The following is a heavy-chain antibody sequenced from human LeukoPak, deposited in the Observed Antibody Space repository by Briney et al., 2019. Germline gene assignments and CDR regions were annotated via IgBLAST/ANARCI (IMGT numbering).Heavy chain of an antibody. V-gene: IGHV4-39*01. Sequence: PSETLSLTCTVSGGSINSSSYYWGWIRQPPGKGLEWIGSTYYSGSSYYNPSLKSRVTISVDTSKNQFSLKLSSVTAADTAVYYCARTTEGGYSYGYFYYYYMDVWGKGTTVTISS. D-gene: IGHD5-18*01. CDR1: GGSINSSSYY. J-gene: IGHJ6*03. CDR2: TYYSGSS. CDR3: ARTTEGGYSYGYFYYYYMDV.